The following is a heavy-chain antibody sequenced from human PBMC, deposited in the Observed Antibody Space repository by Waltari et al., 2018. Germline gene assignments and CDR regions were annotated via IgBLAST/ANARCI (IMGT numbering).Heavy chain of an antibody. J-gene: IGHJ5*02. CDR1: GFSFEEYG. V-gene: IGHV3-20*01. CDR2: INYNGGST. Sequence: EVQVVESGGGVVRPGGSLSRSCAASGFSFEEYGSAWVRQAPGKGPEWVAGINYNGGSTSYADSVRGRFTISRDNAKTSLFLQMNSLRGEDTALYHCARVPEYASASAGWFDPWGQGTLVTVSS. D-gene: IGHD2-8*01. CDR3: ARVPEYASASAGWFDP.